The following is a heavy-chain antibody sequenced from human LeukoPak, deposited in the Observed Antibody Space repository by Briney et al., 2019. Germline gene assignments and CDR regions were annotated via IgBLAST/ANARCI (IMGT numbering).Heavy chain of an antibody. D-gene: IGHD2-2*01. J-gene: IGHJ3*02. Sequence: ASVKVSCKASGYTFTSYGISWVRQAPGQGLEWMGWISAYNGNTNYAQKLQGRVTMTTDTSTSTAYMELRSLRSDDTAVYYCARGVVPAAYRKRNAFDIWGQGTMVTVSS. CDR3: ARGVVPAAYRKRNAFDI. CDR1: GYTFTSYG. CDR2: ISAYNGNT. V-gene: IGHV1-18*01.